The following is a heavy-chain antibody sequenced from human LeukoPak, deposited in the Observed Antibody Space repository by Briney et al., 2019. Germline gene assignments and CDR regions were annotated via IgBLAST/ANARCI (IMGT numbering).Heavy chain of an antibody. CDR2: INPDGSTT. J-gene: IGHJ4*02. V-gene: IGHV3-74*01. Sequence: GGSLRLSCAASGFTFSNYWMHWVRQAPGKGLVWVSLINPDGSTTNYADSVKGRFTISRDNAKNALYLQMNSLRAEDTAVYYCAKDLHYGSADYWGQGTLVTVSS. D-gene: IGHD3-10*01. CDR3: AKDLHYGSADY. CDR1: GFTFSNYW.